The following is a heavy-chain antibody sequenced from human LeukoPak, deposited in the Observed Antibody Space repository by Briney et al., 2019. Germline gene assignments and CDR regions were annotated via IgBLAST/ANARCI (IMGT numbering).Heavy chain of an antibody. J-gene: IGHJ4*02. CDR1: GFTVSGNY. CDR2: ISSSSSYI. Sequence: KTGGSLRLSCAASGFTVSGNYMSWVRQAPGKGLEWVSSISSSSSYIYYADSVKGRFTISRDNAKNSLYLQMNSLRAEDTAVYYCARDSGPNLRSGTYFDYWGQGTLSSSPQ. CDR3: ARDSGPNLRSGTYFDY. D-gene: IGHD3/OR15-3a*01. V-gene: IGHV3-21*01.